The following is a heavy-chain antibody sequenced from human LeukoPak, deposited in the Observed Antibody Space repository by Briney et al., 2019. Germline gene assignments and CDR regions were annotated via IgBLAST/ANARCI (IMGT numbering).Heavy chain of an antibody. V-gene: IGHV4-34*01. Sequence: SETLSLTCAVYGASFGDYFWSWIRQPPGKGLEWVGEINHSGRIDYNPSLKSRVTISVDASKTQFSLKLSSVTAADTAVYYCARHGSYYYDSSGYYTFDYWGQGTLVTVSS. D-gene: IGHD3-22*01. J-gene: IGHJ4*02. CDR2: INHSGRI. CDR3: ARHGSYYYDSSGYYTFDY. CDR1: GASFGDYF.